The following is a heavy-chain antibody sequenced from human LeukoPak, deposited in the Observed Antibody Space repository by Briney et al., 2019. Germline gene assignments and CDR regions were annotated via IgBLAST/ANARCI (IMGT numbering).Heavy chain of an antibody. CDR3: ARQILRGSYFYYLDV. J-gene: IGHJ6*03. D-gene: IGHD3-10*01. V-gene: IGHV3-23*01. CDR2: IHSRGDNT. CDR1: GYSYNSFG. Sequence: GGSLRLSCAASGYSYNSFGMRWLRQTPGKGLEWVSSIHSRGDNTHSADSLEGRFTISRDTWKNTVYLQMNRLRVEDTATYYCARQILRGSYFYYLDVWGTGTPVTVSS.